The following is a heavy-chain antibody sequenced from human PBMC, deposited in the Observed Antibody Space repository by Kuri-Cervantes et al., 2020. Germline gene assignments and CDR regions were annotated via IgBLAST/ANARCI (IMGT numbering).Heavy chain of an antibody. CDR3: ARAWRSRIAFDI. CDR2: ISYDGSNK. Sequence: GESLKISCAASGFTFSSYGMHWVCQAPGKGLEWVAVISYDGSNKYYADSVKGRFTISRDNSKNSLYLQMNSLRAEDTAVYYCARAWRSRIAFDIWGQGTMVTVSS. D-gene: IGHD5-24*01. V-gene: IGHV3-30*03. J-gene: IGHJ3*02. CDR1: GFTFSSYG.